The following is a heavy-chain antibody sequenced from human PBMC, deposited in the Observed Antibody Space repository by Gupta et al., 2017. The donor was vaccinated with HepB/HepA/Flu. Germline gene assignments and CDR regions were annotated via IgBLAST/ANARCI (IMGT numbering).Heavy chain of an antibody. CDR1: GFTVSSYA. Sequence: QVQLVESGGGVVQPGRSLRLSCAASGFTVSSYAMHWVRQAPGKGLEWVAVISYDGSNKYYADSVKGRFTISRDNSKNTLYLQMNSLRAEDTAVYYCARDKTYSSGWYGTGYYYYYGMDVWGQGTTVTVSS. V-gene: IGHV3-30-3*01. CDR2: ISYDGSNK. J-gene: IGHJ6*02. CDR3: ARDKTYSSGWYGTGYYYYYGMDV. D-gene: IGHD6-19*01.